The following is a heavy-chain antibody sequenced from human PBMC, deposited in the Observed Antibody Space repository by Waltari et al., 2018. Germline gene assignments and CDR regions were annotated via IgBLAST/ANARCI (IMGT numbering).Heavy chain of an antibody. D-gene: IGHD6-19*01. CDR2: INTSGITI. Sequence: EVQLVESGGGLVQPGGSLRLSCAASGFTFSSYEMNWFRQAPGKGLELLSYINTSGITIHYADSVKGPFTISRDNANNSLYLQMNSLRAEDTAVYYCARDQQCLPDYWGQGTLVTVSS. CDR3: ARDQQCLPDY. V-gene: IGHV3-48*03. J-gene: IGHJ4*02. CDR1: GFTFSSYE.